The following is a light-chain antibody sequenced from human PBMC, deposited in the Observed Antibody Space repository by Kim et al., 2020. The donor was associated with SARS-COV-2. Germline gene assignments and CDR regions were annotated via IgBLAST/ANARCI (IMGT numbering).Light chain of an antibody. CDR1: SSNIGANT. CDR3: AAWDDSLNGPV. J-gene: IGLJ2*01. Sequence: GQRVTIACSGRSSNIGANTVNWYQQFAGSAPKLLIFTSDQRPSGVPARFPGSKSGSSASLAISGLQPEDEGDYYCAAWDDSLNGPVFGGGTQLNVL. V-gene: IGLV1-44*01. CDR2: TSD.